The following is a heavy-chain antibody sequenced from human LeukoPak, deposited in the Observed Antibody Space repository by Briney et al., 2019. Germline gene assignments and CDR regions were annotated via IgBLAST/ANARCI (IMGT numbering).Heavy chain of an antibody. CDR1: GFTVSSNY. D-gene: IGHD2-15*01. Sequence: QTGGSLRLSCAVSGFTVSSNYMSWVRQAPGKGLEWVSAISGSGGSTYYADSVKGRFTISRDNSKNTLYLQMNSLRAEDTAVYYCAKGLPDMYYYYGMDVWGQGTTVTVSS. CDR3: AKGLPDMYYYYGMDV. J-gene: IGHJ6*02. V-gene: IGHV3-23*01. CDR2: ISGSGGST.